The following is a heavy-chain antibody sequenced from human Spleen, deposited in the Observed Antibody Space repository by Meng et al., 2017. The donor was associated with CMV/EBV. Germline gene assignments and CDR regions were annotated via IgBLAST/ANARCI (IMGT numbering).Heavy chain of an antibody. CDR1: GYTFTIYY. V-gene: IGHV1-46*01. Sequence: SCKASGYTFTIYYLHWVRQAPGQGFEWMGIINPGIGNTDYAQRFQGRVTMTRDTSTSTVHMELSNLRPQDTAVYYCARRPGSGSYDYWGQGTLVTVSS. CDR3: ARRPGSGSYDY. J-gene: IGHJ4*02. D-gene: IGHD1-26*01. CDR2: INPGIGNT.